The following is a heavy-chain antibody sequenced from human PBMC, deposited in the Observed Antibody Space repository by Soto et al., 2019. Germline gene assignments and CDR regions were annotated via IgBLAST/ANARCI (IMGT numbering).Heavy chain of an antibody. CDR2: IYYSGST. Sequence: SETLSLTCTVSGGSISSYYWSWIRQPPGKGLEWIGYIYYSGSTNYNPSRKSRVTISVDTSKNQFSLKLSSVTAVDTAVYYCARVFTGDWFDPWGQGTLVTVSS. J-gene: IGHJ5*02. CDR1: GGSISSYY. CDR3: ARVFTGDWFDP. D-gene: IGHD3-10*02. V-gene: IGHV4-59*01.